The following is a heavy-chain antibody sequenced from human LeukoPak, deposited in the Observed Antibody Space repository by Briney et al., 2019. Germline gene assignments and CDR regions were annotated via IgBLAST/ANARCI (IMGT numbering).Heavy chain of an antibody. CDR3: AKRVGAALYYHYYMDV. J-gene: IGHJ6*03. CDR2: ISSSGGST. CDR1: GFTFSSYA. D-gene: IGHD1-26*01. Sequence: GGSLRLSCAASGFTFSSYAMSWVRQAPGKGLEWVSDISSSGGSTNYADSMKGRFTISRDNSKNTLYLQMNSLRADDTAVYYCAKRVGAALYYHYYMDVWGKGTTVTVSS. V-gene: IGHV3-23*01.